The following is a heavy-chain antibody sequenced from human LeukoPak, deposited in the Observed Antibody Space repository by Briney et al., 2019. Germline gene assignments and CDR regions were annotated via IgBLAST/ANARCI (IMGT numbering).Heavy chain of an antibody. Sequence: GGSLRLSCASSGFTFDDYGMSWVRQAPGKALEWVSGINWNGGSTGYADSVKGRFTISRDNAKNSLYLQMNSLRVEDTALYYCVRGLFSGSPGFSYYFDYWGQGTLVTVSS. CDR1: GFTFDDYG. V-gene: IGHV3-20*04. CDR2: INWNGGST. D-gene: IGHD1-26*01. J-gene: IGHJ4*02. CDR3: VRGLFSGSPGFSYYFDY.